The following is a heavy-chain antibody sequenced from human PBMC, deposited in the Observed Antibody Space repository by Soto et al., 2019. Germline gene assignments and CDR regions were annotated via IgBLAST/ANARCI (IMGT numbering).Heavy chain of an antibody. CDR1: GYTFTGDY. Sequence: GASVKVSCKASGYTFTGDYMHWVRQAPGQGLEWMGWINPNSGGTNYAQKFQGWVTMTRDTSISTAYMELRRLRSDDTAVYYCARDSLGGITIFGVVPRGAFDIWGQGTMVTVSS. J-gene: IGHJ3*02. D-gene: IGHD3-3*01. CDR2: INPNSGGT. V-gene: IGHV1-2*04. CDR3: ARDSLGGITIFGVVPRGAFDI.